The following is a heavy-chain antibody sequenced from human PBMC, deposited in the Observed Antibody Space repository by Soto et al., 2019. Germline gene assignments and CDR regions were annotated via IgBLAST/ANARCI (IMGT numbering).Heavy chain of an antibody. J-gene: IGHJ5*02. D-gene: IGHD6-13*01. Sequence: ASVKVSCKASGYTFTSYGISWVRQAPGQGLECMGWISAYNGNTNYAQKLQGRVTMTTDTSTSTAYMELRSLRSDDTAVYYCARWDSSWYSGNWFDPWGQGTLVTV. CDR3: ARWDSSWYSGNWFDP. CDR2: ISAYNGNT. CDR1: GYTFTSYG. V-gene: IGHV1-18*01.